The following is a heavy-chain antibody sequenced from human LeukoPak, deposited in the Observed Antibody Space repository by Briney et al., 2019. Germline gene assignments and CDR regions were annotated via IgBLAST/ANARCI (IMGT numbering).Heavy chain of an antibody. V-gene: IGHV1-69*05. CDR3: ARVLTRGYSNSWYEVGYFQD. D-gene: IGHD6-13*01. CDR2: IIPIFGTA. CDR1: GDTFSSYA. Sequence: TVKVSCKASGDTFSSYAISWVRQAPGQGLEWMGGIIPIFGTANYAQKLQGRVTITTDESTSTAHMELSRLRSEDTAVYYCARVLTRGYSNSWYEVGYFQDWGQG. J-gene: IGHJ1*01.